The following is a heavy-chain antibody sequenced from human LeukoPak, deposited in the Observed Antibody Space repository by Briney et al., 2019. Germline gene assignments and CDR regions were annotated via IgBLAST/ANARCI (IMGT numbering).Heavy chain of an antibody. D-gene: IGHD2-2*01. Sequence: VASVTVSCKASGGTFSKYTISWVRQATGQGLEWMGWMNPNSGNTGYAQKFQGRVTMTRNTSISTAYMELSSLRSEDTAVYYCARGSYSCTSCSQNWFDPWGQGTLVTVSS. CDR2: MNPNSGNT. V-gene: IGHV1-8*01. CDR1: GGTFSKYT. J-gene: IGHJ5*02. CDR3: ARGSYSCTSCSQNWFDP.